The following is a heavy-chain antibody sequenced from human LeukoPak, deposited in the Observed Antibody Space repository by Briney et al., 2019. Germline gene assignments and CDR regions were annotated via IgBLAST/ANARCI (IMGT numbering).Heavy chain of an antibody. V-gene: IGHV3-7*01. J-gene: IGHJ4*02. CDR2: IKQDGGEK. Sequence: GGSLRLSCAASGFTFSSYWMSWVRQAPGKGLERVANIKQDGGEKYYVDSVKGRFTISRDNAKNSLFLQMNSLRAEDTAVYYCTRLGGSYYTYWGQGTLVTVSS. D-gene: IGHD1-26*01. CDR1: GFTFSSYW. CDR3: TRLGGSYYTY.